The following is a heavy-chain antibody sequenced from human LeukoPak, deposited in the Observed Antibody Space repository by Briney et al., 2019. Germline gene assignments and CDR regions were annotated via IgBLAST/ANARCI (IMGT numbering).Heavy chain of an antibody. CDR2: IYYSGST. CDR1: GGSISSHY. CDR3: AAQGRGYPYNWFDP. Sequence: SETLSLTCTVSGGSISSHYWSWIRQPPGKGLEWIGYIYYSGSTNYNPSLKSRVTISVDTSKNQFSPKLSSVTAADTAVYYCAAQGRGYPYNWFDPWGQGTLVTVSS. J-gene: IGHJ5*02. V-gene: IGHV4-59*11. D-gene: IGHD3-22*01.